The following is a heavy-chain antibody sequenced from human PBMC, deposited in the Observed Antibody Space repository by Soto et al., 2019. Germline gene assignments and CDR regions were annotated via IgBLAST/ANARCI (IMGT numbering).Heavy chain of an antibody. Sequence: SETLCLTCTVSGCSISNDYWSWIRQPPGKGLEWIGYIYYSGSIKYNPSLKSRVTISVDTSKNQFSLKVSSVTAADTAVYYCARSGLVWFGELVYAMDVWGQGTTVT. J-gene: IGHJ6*02. CDR2: IYYSGSI. D-gene: IGHD3-10*01. CDR1: GCSISNDY. V-gene: IGHV4-59*01. CDR3: ARSGLVWFGELVYAMDV.